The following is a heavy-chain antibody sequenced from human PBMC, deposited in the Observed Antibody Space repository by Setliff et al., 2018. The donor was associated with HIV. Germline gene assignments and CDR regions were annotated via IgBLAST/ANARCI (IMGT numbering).Heavy chain of an antibody. J-gene: IGHJ4*02. V-gene: IGHV4-39*01. CDR2: IYYSGST. CDR1: RGSISSGGYY. D-gene: IGHD6-19*01. Sequence: PSETLSLTCTVSRGSISSGGYYWSWIRQPPGKGLEWIWSIYYSGSTYYNPSLKSRVTISVDTSKNQFSLKLSSVTAADTAVYYCARLSKSIAVAGLDYWGQGTLVTVSS. CDR3: ARLSKSIAVAGLDY.